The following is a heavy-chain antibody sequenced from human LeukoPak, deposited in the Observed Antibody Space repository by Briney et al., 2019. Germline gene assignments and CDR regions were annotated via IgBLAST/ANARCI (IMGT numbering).Heavy chain of an antibody. CDR3: ARGEYYDFSGPVSPYGMDV. D-gene: IGHD3-3*01. CDR1: GYTFTSYD. Sequence: GASVKVSCKASGYTFTSYDINWVRQATGQGLEWMGWMNPNSGNTGYAQKFQGRVTMTRNTSISTAYMELSSLRSEDTAVYYCARGEYYDFSGPVSPYGMDVWGQGTRSPSP. CDR2: MNPNSGNT. J-gene: IGHJ6*02. V-gene: IGHV1-8*01.